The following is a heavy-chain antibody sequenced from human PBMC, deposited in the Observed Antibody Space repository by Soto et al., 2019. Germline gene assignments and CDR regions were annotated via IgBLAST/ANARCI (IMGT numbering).Heavy chain of an antibody. V-gene: IGHV3-15*01. D-gene: IGHD3-22*01. CDR2: IKKRADGGTA. Sequence: EVQLVESGGGLVQPGGSLGFPGEAPGLTFINAGRNWAPQAPGRGLGGLGRIKKRADGGTADHATPVKGRFTISRDDSKNTLYLQMNSLKTEDTAVYYCTTVNPYISDSRGHCYWGQGTLVTVSS. CDR1: GLTFINAG. CDR3: TTVNPYISDSRGHCY. J-gene: IGHJ4*02.